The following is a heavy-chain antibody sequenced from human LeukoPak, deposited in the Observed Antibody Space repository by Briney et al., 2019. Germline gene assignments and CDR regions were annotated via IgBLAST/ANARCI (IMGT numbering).Heavy chain of an antibody. J-gene: IGHJ4*02. V-gene: IGHV4-59*01. D-gene: IGHD5-18*01. CDR1: GGSISSYY. CDR2: IYYSGST. CDR3: ARLYSYGWGPDY. Sequence: SETLSLTCTVSGGSISSYYWSWIRQPPGKGLEWIGYIYYSGSTNYNPSLKSRVTISVDTSKNQFSLKLSSVTAADTAVYYCARLYSYGWGPDYWGQGTLVTVSS.